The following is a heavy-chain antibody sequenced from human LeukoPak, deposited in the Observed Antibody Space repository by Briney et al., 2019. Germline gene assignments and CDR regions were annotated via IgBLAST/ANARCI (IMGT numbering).Heavy chain of an antibody. CDR2: ISSSSSYI. CDR3: AKGLELPPATNDAFDI. CDR1: GFTFSSYS. J-gene: IGHJ3*02. V-gene: IGHV3-21*01. Sequence: PGGSLRLSCAASGFTFSSYSMNWVRQAPGKGLEWVSSISSSSSYIYYADSVKGRFTISRDNAKNSLYLQMNSLRAEDTAVYYCAKGLELPPATNDAFDIWGQGTMVTVSS. D-gene: IGHD1-14*01.